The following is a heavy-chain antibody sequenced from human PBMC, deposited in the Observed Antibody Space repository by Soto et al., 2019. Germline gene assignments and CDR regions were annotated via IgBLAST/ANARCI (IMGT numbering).Heavy chain of an antibody. J-gene: IGHJ4*02. D-gene: IGHD2-15*01. CDR1: GFTFSSYA. V-gene: IGHV3-23*01. Sequence: GGSLRLSCAASGFTFSSYAMTWVRQAPGKRLEWVSAVSGSGGSTYYAYSVKGRFAISRDNSKNALYLQMNSLRAEDTAVYYCAKGLHCSGDNCFQFFDYWGQGTLVTVSS. CDR3: AKGLHCSGDNCFQFFDY. CDR2: VSGSGGST.